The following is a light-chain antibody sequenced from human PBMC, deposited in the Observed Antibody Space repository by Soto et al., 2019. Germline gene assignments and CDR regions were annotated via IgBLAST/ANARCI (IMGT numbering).Light chain of an antibody. V-gene: IGKV3-20*01. CDR2: GTS. CDR3: QQDHSSHLT. Sequence: EIVLTQSPGTLSFSPGERATLSCRASQTITNTYLAWYQQIPGQAPRLLIYGTSNRATGIPDRFSGSGSATDFTLTISRLQPEDFAVYYCQQDHSSHLTFGGGTKVEIK. J-gene: IGKJ4*01. CDR1: QTITNTY.